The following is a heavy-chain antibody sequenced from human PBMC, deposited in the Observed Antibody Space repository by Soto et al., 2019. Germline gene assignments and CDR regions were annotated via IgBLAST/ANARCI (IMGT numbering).Heavy chain of an antibody. CDR1: GFTFSDYY. J-gene: IGHJ4*02. CDR2: ISSSSSYT. Sequence: QVQLVESGGGLVKPGGSLRLSCAASGFTFSDYYMSWIRQAPGKGLEWVSYISSSSSYTNYADSVKGRFTISRDNAKNSLYLQINSLRAEDTAVYYCARVSSSWYGYYFDYWGQGTLVTVSS. V-gene: IGHV3-11*05. D-gene: IGHD6-13*01. CDR3: ARVSSSWYGYYFDY.